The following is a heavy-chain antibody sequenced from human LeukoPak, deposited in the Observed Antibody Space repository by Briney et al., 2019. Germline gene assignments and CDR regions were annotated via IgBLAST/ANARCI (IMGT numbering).Heavy chain of an antibody. J-gene: IGHJ4*02. CDR2: ISAYTGNT. CDR3: ARDLDDILTAYKPITYYFDY. V-gene: IGHV1-18*01. Sequence: GASVKVSCKASGYTFTNYGISWGRQAPGQGLEWMGWISAYTGNTKYAQKFQGRVTMTADTSTRTAYMELRSLRTDDTAVYYCARDLDDILTAYKPITYYFDYWGQGTLVTVSS. D-gene: IGHD3-9*01. CDR1: GYTFTNYG.